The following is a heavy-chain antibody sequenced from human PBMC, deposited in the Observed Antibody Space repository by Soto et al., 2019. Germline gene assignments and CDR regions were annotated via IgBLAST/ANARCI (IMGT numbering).Heavy chain of an antibody. V-gene: IGHV4-59*12. D-gene: IGHD3-22*01. CDR2: IYHSGST. CDR1: GASISSSY. J-gene: IGHJ3*02. Sequence: SETLSLTCTVSGASISSSYWSWIRQPPGKGLEWIGYIYHSGSTYYNPSLKSRVTISVDRSKNQFSLKLSSVTAADTAVYYCARGGDSSGYVAFDIWGQGTMVTVSS. CDR3: ARGGDSSGYVAFDI.